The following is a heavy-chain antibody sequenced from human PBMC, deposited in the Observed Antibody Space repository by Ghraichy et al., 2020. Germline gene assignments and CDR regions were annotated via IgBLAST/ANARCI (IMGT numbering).Heavy chain of an antibody. V-gene: IGHV4-59*01. CDR3: ARVPVEPYYYHTSGYSGYYFDY. CDR2: IYYSGST. J-gene: IGHJ4*02. D-gene: IGHD3-22*01. Sequence: SETLSLTCAVSGDAIRSYYWSWIRQPPGKGLEWIGYIYYSGSTIYNPSLKSRVTMSVDTSKNQFSLKLTSVTAADTAVYFCARVPVEPYYYHTSGYSGYYFDYWGQGTLVTVSS. CDR1: GDAIRSYY.